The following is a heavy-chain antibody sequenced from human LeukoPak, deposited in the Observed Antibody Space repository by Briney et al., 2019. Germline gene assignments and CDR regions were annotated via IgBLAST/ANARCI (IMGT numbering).Heavy chain of an antibody. CDR3: AKGGSGWYPAFDY. V-gene: IGHV3-23*01. J-gene: IGHJ4*02. D-gene: IGHD6-19*01. CDR2: SGSGSTP. CDR1: GFTFSNYA. Sequence: GGSLRLSCAASGFTFSNYAMNWVRQAPGKGLEWVSTSGSGSTPFYADSAKGRFTVSRDNSKNILYLQMNSLRAEDTAVSYCAKGGSGWYPAFDYWGQGALVTVSS.